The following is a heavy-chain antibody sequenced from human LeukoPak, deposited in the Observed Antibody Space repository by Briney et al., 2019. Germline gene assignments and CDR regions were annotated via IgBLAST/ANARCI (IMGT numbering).Heavy chain of an antibody. J-gene: IGHJ4*02. CDR3: ARRLGGGYSYGTLGY. V-gene: IGHV4-39*07. CDR1: GGSISSSSYY. CDR2: VFYSGST. D-gene: IGHD5-18*01. Sequence: SETLSLTCTVSGGSISSSSYYWGWIRQPPGKGLEWIGSVFYSGSTNYNPSLKSRVTISVDTSKNQFSLKLSSVTAADTAVYYCARRLGGGYSYGTLGYWGQGTLVTVSS.